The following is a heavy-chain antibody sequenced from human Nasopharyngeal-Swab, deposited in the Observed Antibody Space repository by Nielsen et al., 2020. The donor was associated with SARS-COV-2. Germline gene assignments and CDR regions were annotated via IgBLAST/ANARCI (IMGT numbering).Heavy chain of an antibody. CDR3: ARGRNYYGSGRWSRMDV. CDR2: INPSGGST. Sequence: ASVKVSCKASGYTFTSYYMHWVRQAPGQRLEWMGIINPSGGSTSYAQKFQGRVTMTRDTSTSTVYMELSSLRSEDTAVYYCARGRNYYGSGRWSRMDVWGQGTTVTVSS. V-gene: IGHV1-46*01. J-gene: IGHJ6*02. D-gene: IGHD3-10*01. CDR1: GYTFTSYY.